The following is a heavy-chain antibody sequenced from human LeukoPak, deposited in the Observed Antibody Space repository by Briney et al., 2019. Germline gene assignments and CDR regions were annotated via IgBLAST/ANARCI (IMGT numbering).Heavy chain of an antibody. CDR1: GYSISSGYF. CDR2: IYNSGST. Sequence: SSETLSLTCSISGYSISSGYFWGWIRQPPGKGLEWIGTIYNSGSTYYNASLESRVTISVDTSKNQFSLKLSSVTAADTAVYYCARAYSSSWYFNWFDPWGQGTLVTVSS. D-gene: IGHD6-13*01. V-gene: IGHV4-38-2*02. CDR3: ARAYSSSWYFNWFDP. J-gene: IGHJ5*02.